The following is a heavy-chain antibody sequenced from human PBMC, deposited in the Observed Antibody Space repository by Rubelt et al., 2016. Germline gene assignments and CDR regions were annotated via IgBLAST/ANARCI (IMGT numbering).Heavy chain of an antibody. V-gene: IGHV5-51*01. CDR3: ARPHDGYNFGYFDY. CDR1: GYSFTSYG. J-gene: IGHJ4*02. Sequence: EVQLVQSGAEVQKPGESLKISCKGSGYSFTSYGIGWVRQMPGKGLEWLGIIYPGDSDTRYSPSFQGKVTISADKSISTAYLQWSSLKAADTAMYYCARPHDGYNFGYFDYWGQGTLVTVSS. D-gene: IGHD5-24*01. CDR2: IYPGDSDT.